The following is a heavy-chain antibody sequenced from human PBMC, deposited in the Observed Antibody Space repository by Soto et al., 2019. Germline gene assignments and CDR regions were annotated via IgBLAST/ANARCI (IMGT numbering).Heavy chain of an antibody. J-gene: IGHJ1*01. CDR3: AGGSEERDFSGGSCFRRLFDF. V-gene: IGHV6-1*01. CDR1: GDSVSSNSAV. CDR2: TYYRSKWYN. Sequence: PSQTLSLTCAISGDSVSSNSAVWNWISQSPSGGLEWLGRTYYRSKWYNDYAVSVKGRITINPDTYKNQFSLQLNSVTPEDTAVYYCAGGSEERDFSGGSCFRRLFDFWGQRTLVTVSS. D-gene: IGHD2-15*01.